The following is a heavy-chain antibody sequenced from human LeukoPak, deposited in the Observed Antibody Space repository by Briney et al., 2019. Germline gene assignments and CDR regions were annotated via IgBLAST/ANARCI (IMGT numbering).Heavy chain of an antibody. J-gene: IGHJ5*02. CDR3: ARGIVVVPAAIGDWFDP. D-gene: IGHD2-2*01. V-gene: IGHV4-59*12. CDR2: IYYSGST. CDR1: GGSISSYY. Sequence: PSETLSLTCTVSGGSISSYYWSWIRQPPGKGLEWIGYIYYSGSTNYNPSLKSRVTISVDTSKNQFSLKLSSVTAADTAVYYCARGIVVVPAAIGDWFDPWGQGTLVTVSS.